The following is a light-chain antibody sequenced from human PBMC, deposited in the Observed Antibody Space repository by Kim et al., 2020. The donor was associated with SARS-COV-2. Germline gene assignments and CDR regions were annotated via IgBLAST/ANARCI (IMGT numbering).Light chain of an antibody. CDR3: ASWEDSLNVVL. CDR2: NSI. Sequence: GQRVTSSCSGDSSNTGRNIVSWYHHLPGTAPTLLLYNSIDRPAGVPDRFSCSKSGASASLAISGLQSEDEADYYCASWEDSLNVVLFGGGTQLTVL. J-gene: IGLJ2*01. CDR1: SSNTGRNI. V-gene: IGLV1-44*01.